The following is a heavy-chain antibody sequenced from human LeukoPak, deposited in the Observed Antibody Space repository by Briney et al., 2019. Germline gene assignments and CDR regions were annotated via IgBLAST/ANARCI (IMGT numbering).Heavy chain of an antibody. CDR3: ARDRGVVPAASIYYYYGMDV. J-gene: IGHJ6*02. V-gene: IGHV4-59*01. Sequence: PSETLSLTCTVSGGSISSYYWSWIRQPPGKGLEWIGYIYYSGSTNHNPSLKSRVTISVDTSKNQFSLKLGSVTAADTAVYYCARDRGVVPAASIYYYYGMDVWGQGTTVTVSS. D-gene: IGHD2-2*01. CDR2: IYYSGST. CDR1: GGSISSYY.